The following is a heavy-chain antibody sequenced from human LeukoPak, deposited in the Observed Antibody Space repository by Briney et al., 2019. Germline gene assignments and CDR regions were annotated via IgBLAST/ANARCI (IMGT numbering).Heavy chain of an antibody. CDR3: AKDRRPGAAYAFDI. Sequence: GGSLRLSCAASGFTVSSNYMTWVRQAPGRGLEWVSIIYTSGSTYYADSVKGTFTISRDNSKNTLYLQMNSLRAEDTAVYYCAKDRRPGAAYAFDIWGQGTMVTVSS. CDR2: IYTSGST. CDR1: GFTVSSNY. D-gene: IGHD1-26*01. V-gene: IGHV3-66*01. J-gene: IGHJ3*02.